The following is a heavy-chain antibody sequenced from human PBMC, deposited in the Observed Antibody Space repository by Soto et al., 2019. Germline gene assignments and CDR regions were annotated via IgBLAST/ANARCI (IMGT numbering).Heavy chain of an antibody. J-gene: IGHJ4*02. V-gene: IGHV1-69*06. Sequence: QVQLVQSAAEVKKPGSSVKVSCKASGGTFRGNVISWVRQAPGQGLEWMGGIIPIFGKTNYAQKFLGRVTITADKSTSTAYMELSSLRSEDTAMYHCAMRPGYSSSDYWGQGTLVTVSS. CDR1: GGTFRGNV. CDR3: AMRPGYSSSDY. D-gene: IGHD5-18*01. CDR2: IIPIFGKT.